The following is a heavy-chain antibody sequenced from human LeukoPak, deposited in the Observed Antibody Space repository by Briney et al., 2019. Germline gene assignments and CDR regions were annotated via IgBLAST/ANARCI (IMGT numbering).Heavy chain of an antibody. CDR1: GYSFTSYD. Sequence: ASVKVSCKASGYSFTSYDINCVRQATGQGLEWMGWMNPNSGNTGYAQKFQGRVTMTRNTSISTAYMELSSLRSEDTAVYYCARGRVRSSSILYWFDPWGQGTLVTVSS. J-gene: IGHJ5*02. D-gene: IGHD6-6*01. CDR2: MNPNSGNT. V-gene: IGHV1-8*01. CDR3: ARGRVRSSSILYWFDP.